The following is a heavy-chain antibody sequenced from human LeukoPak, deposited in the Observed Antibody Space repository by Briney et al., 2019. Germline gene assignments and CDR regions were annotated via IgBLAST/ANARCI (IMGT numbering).Heavy chain of an antibody. V-gene: IGHV4-61*02. CDR2: IYTSGST. Sequence: SETLSLTCTVSGGSISSGSYYWSWIRQPAGKGLEWIGRIYTSGSTNYNPSLKSRVTISVDTSKNQFSLKLSSVPAADTPVYYCARENLYSSSWHNWFDPWGQGTLVTVSS. D-gene: IGHD6-13*01. CDR3: ARENLYSSSWHNWFDP. J-gene: IGHJ5*02. CDR1: GGSISSGSYY.